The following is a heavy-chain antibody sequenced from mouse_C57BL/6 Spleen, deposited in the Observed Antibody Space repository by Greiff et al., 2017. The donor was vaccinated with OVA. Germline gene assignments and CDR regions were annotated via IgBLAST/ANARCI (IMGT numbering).Heavy chain of an antibody. J-gene: IGHJ2*01. V-gene: IGHV1-15*01. Sequence: VQLQQSGAELVRPGASVTLSCKASGYTFTDYEMHWVKQTPVHGLEWIGAIDPETGGTAYNQKFKGKAILTADKSSSTAYMELRSLTSEDSAVYYCTRSTTVVAMDYGGQGTTLTVSS. CDR3: TRSTTVVAMDY. CDR2: IDPETGGT. CDR1: GYTFTDYE. D-gene: IGHD1-1*01.